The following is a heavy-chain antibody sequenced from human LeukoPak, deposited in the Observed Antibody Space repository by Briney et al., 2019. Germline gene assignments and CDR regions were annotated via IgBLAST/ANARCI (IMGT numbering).Heavy chain of an antibody. J-gene: IGHJ4*02. CDR2: ISYDGSNK. V-gene: IGHV3-30*04. CDR1: GFTFSSYA. D-gene: IGHD2-15*01. Sequence: GGSLRLSCAASGFTFSSYAMHWVRQAPGKGLEWVAVISYDGSNKYYADSVKGRFTISRDNSKNTLYLQMNSLRAEDTAVYYCARDMRPFGYCSGGSCYPDYWGQGTLVTVSS. CDR3: ARDMRPFGYCSGGSCYPDY.